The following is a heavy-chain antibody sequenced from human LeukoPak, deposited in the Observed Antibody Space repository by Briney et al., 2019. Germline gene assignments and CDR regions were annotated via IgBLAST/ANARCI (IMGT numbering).Heavy chain of an antibody. CDR2: INHSGST. D-gene: IGHD3-10*01. J-gene: IGHJ6*03. Sequence: SETLSLTCAVYGGSFSGYYWSWIRQPPGKGLEWIGKINHSGSTNYNPSLKSRVTISVDTSKNQFSLKLSSVTAADTAVYFCARQLYSSGNYYAPMDVWGKGTTVTISS. CDR1: GGSFSGYY. V-gene: IGHV4-34*01. CDR3: ARQLYSSGNYYAPMDV.